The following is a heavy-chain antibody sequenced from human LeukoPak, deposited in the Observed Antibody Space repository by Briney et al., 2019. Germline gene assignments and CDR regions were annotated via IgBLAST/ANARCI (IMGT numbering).Heavy chain of an antibody. D-gene: IGHD3-22*01. J-gene: IGHJ3*02. Sequence: GGSLRLSCAASGFTFDDYGMAWVRQAPGKGLEWVSGINWNGDSPTYTDSVKGRFTISRDNAKNSLYLQMNTLRAEDTAVYYCAKDYYDSSGYYYFGAFDIWGQGTMVTVSS. CDR3: AKDYYDSSGYYYFGAFDI. CDR1: GFTFDDYG. CDR2: INWNGDSP. V-gene: IGHV3-20*04.